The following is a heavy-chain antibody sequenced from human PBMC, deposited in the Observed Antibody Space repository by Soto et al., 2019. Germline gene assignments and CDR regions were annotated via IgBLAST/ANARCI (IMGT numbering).Heavy chain of an antibody. V-gene: IGHV3-48*02. CDR1: GFTFSSYS. D-gene: IGHD1-26*01. CDR3: ADVGATRVGDAFDI. J-gene: IGHJ3*02. CDR2: ISSSSSTI. Sequence: EVQLVESGGGLVQPGGSLRLSCAASGFTFSSYSMNWVRQAPGKGLEWVSYISSSSSTIYYADSVKGRFTISRDNAKNSLYLQMSSLRDEDTAVYYCADVGATRVGDAFDIWGQGTMVTVSS.